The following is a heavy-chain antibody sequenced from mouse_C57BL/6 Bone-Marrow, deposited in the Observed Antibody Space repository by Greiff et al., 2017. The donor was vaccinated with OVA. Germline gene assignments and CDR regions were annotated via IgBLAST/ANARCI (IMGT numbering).Heavy chain of an antibody. V-gene: IGHV5-6*02. Sequence: EVKVVESGGDLVKPGGSLKLSCAASGFTFSSYGMSWVRQTPDKRLEWVATISSGGSYNYYPDSVKGRFTISRDNAKNTLYLQMSSLKSEDTAMDYCARRGPGDYAMDYWGQGTSVTVSS. CDR2: ISSGGSYN. CDR3: ARRGPGDYAMDY. J-gene: IGHJ4*01. CDR1: GFTFSSYG.